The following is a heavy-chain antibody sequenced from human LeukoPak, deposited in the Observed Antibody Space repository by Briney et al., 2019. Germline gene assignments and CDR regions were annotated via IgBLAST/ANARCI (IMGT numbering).Heavy chain of an antibody. V-gene: IGHV3-23*01. Sequence: GGSLRLSCAASGFTISNNYIRWLRQAPGKGLEWVSAISGSGGSTYYADSVKGRFTISRDNSKNTLYLQMNSLRAEDTAVYYCAKDRFSYDSSAYYQAFDIWGQGTMVTVSS. D-gene: IGHD3-22*01. CDR3: AKDRFSYDSSAYYQAFDI. CDR2: ISGSGGST. CDR1: GFTISNNY. J-gene: IGHJ3*02.